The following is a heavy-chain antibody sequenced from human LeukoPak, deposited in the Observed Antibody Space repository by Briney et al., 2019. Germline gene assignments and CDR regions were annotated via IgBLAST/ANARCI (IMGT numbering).Heavy chain of an antibody. V-gene: IGHV3-23*01. CDR1: GFTFNSHNQA. Sequence: PGGSLRLSCAASGFTFNSHNQAMSWVRQAPGKGLEWVSAISGSGGSTYYADSVKGRFTISRDNSKNTLYLQMNSLRAEDTAVYYCAKDGNNWNYIVDYWGQGTLVTVSS. J-gene: IGHJ4*02. D-gene: IGHD1-1*01. CDR3: AKDGNNWNYIVDY. CDR2: ISGSGGST.